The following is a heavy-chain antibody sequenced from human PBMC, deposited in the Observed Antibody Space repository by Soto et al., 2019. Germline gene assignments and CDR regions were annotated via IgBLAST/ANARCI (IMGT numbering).Heavy chain of an antibody. CDR3: AKAATVVTLYYFDY. D-gene: IGHD4-17*01. CDR2: ITDSGGST. J-gene: IGHJ4*02. V-gene: IGHV3-23*01. CDR1: GFTFNNYG. Sequence: GGSLRLSCAASGFTFNNYGMSWVRQAPGKGLEWVSAITDSGGSTCYADSVKGRFTISRDNSKNTVYLQMNSLRTEDTAVYYCAKAATVVTLYYFDYWGQGTLVTVSS.